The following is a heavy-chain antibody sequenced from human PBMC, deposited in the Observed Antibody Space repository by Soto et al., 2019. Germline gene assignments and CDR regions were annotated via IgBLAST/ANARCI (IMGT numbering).Heavy chain of an antibody. Sequence: SETLSLTCAVYGGSLSGYYWSWIRQPPGKGLEWIGEINHSGSTNYNPSLKSRVTISVDTSKNQFSLKLSSVTAADTAVYYCAGGPLSDYVWGSYRYMARFDYWGQGTLVTVSS. CDR3: AGGPLSDYVWGSYRYMARFDY. CDR2: INHSGST. V-gene: IGHV4-34*01. D-gene: IGHD3-16*02. J-gene: IGHJ4*02. CDR1: GGSLSGYY.